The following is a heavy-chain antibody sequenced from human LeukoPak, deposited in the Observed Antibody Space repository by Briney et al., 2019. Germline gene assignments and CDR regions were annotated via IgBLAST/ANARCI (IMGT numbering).Heavy chain of an antibody. J-gene: IGHJ4*02. CDR3: ARGRHYYDTSGYYWDY. V-gene: IGHV3-48*03. CDR1: GGSISSYY. CDR2: ISSSGSTI. D-gene: IGHD3-22*01. Sequence: LSLTCTVSGGSISSYYWNWIRQPPGKGLEWVSYISSSGSTIYYADSVKGRFTISRDNAKNSLYLQMNSLRAEDTAVYYCARGRHYYDTSGYYWDYWGQGTLVTVSS.